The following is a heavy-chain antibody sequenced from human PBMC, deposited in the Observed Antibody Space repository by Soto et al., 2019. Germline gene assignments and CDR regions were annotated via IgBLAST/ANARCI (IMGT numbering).Heavy chain of an antibody. CDR3: ARGRSYDFWSGRGWFDP. J-gene: IGHJ5*02. CDR1: GYTFTSYD. D-gene: IGHD3-3*01. V-gene: IGHV1-8*01. CDR2: MNPNSGNT. Sequence: GASVKVSCKASGYTFTSYDINWVRQATGQGLEWMGWMNPNSGNTGYAQKFQGRVTMTRNTSISTAYMELSSLRSEDTAVYYCARGRSYDFWSGRGWFDPWGQGTLVTVSS.